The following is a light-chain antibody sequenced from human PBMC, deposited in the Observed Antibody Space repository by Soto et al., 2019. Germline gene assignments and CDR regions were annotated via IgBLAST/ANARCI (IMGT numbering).Light chain of an antibody. CDR3: CSYAGSYTVL. CDR2: DVS. Sequence: QSALTQPRSVSGSPGQSVTISCTGTSSDVGGYNFVSWYQQHPGIAPKFMIYDVSKRPSGVPDRFSGSKSGNTASMTISGLQDEDEADYYCCSYAGSYTVLFGGGTKVTVL. V-gene: IGLV2-11*01. J-gene: IGLJ2*01. CDR1: SSDVGGYNF.